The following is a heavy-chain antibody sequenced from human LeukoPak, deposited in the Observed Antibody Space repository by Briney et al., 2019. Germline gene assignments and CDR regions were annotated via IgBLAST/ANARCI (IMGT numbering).Heavy chain of an antibody. V-gene: IGHV1-24*01. CDR2: FDPEDGET. D-gene: IGHD3-3*01. J-gene: IGHJ5*02. CDR3: ARARRYRTIFGVVTKPYNWFDP. CDR1: GYTLTELS. Sequence: ASVKVSCKVSGYTLTELSMHWVRQAPGKGLEWMGGFDPEDGETIYAQKFQGRVTMTEDTSTDTAYMELSRLRSEDTAVYYCARARRYRTIFGVVTKPYNWFDPWGQGTLVTVSS.